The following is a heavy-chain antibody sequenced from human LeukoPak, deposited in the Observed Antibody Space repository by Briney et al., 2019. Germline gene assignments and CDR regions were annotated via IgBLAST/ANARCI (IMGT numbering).Heavy chain of an antibody. D-gene: IGHD5-12*01. CDR2: IYYSGSTNYST. CDR3: ASVRNLVATSRPGDGDYLDY. V-gene: IGHV4-59*01. Sequence: SETLSLTCTVSGGSISSYYWSWIRQPPGKGLEWIGDIYYSGSTNYSTNYNPSLKSRVTISIDTSKKQFSLKLSSVTAADTAVYYCASVRNLVATSRPGDGDYLDYWGQGTLVTVSS. CDR1: GGSISSYY. J-gene: IGHJ4*02.